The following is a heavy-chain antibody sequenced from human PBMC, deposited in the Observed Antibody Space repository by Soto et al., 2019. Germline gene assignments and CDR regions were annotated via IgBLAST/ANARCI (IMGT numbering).Heavy chain of an antibody. J-gene: IGHJ4*02. Sequence: PSETLSLTCSVSGGSITIDSYFWGWIRQSPEKGLEWIASISYSGNTYYNTTLKSRDSISVDTSKNHIYLRLSYVTAADAVVYYFVRFWPPPDYNILTIYTDAFDYWGQGTLVTVSS. V-gene: IGHV4-39*01. CDR1: GGSITIDSYF. D-gene: IGHD3-9*01. CDR3: VRFWPPPDYNILTIYTDAFDY. CDR2: ISYSGNT.